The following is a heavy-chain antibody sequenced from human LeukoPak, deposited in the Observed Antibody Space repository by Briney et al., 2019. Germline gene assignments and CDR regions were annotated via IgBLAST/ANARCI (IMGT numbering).Heavy chain of an antibody. Sequence: GGSLRLSCAASGFTVSSNYMSWVRQAPGKGLEWVSVIYSGGSTYYADSVKGRFTISRDNSKNTLYLQMNSLRAEDTAVYYCARVVTMIVVAYLDAFDIWGQGTMVTVSS. CDR2: IYSGGST. J-gene: IGHJ3*02. CDR3: ARVVTMIVVAYLDAFDI. D-gene: IGHD3-22*01. CDR1: GFTVSSNY. V-gene: IGHV3-53*01.